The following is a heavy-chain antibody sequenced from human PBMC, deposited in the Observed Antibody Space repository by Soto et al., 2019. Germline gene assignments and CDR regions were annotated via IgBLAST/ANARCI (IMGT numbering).Heavy chain of an antibody. CDR3: ARHRGLVAYNAFDI. CDR2: IWYDGSNT. J-gene: IGHJ3*02. Sequence: QVQLVESGGGVVQPGRSLRLSCAASGFTFISYGMHWVRQAPGKGLEWVAVIWYDGSNTYYADSVKGRFTISRDNSKKTLYLQMSNLRAEDTAIYYCARHRGLVAYNAFDIWGQGTMVTVSS. V-gene: IGHV3-33*01. D-gene: IGHD2-2*01. CDR1: GFTFISYG.